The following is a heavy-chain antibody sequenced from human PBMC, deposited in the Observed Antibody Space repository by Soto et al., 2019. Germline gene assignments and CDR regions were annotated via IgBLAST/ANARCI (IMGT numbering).Heavy chain of an antibody. D-gene: IGHD4-17*01. CDR2: IDPSDSYT. J-gene: IGHJ6*02. CDR1: GYSFTSYW. V-gene: IGHV5-10-1*01. Sequence: GESLKISCKGSGYSFTSYWISWVRQMPVKGLEWMGRIDPSDSYTNYSPSFQGHVTISADKSISTAYLQWSSLKASDTAMYYCAIQTTTVVTPYVMDVWGQGTTVTVSS. CDR3: AIQTTTVVTPYVMDV.